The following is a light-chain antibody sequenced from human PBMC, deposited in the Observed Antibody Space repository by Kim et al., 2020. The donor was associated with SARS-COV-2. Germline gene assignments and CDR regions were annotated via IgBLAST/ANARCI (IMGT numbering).Light chain of an antibody. Sequence: VSPGQTASITCSGDKLGNNNACWYQQTPGQSPVLVIYQDSKRPSGIPERFSGSNAGNTATLTISGTQAMDEADYYCQAWDSSPLVVFGGGTQLTVL. CDR3: QAWDSSPLVV. CDR1: KLGNNN. J-gene: IGLJ2*01. CDR2: QDS. V-gene: IGLV3-1*01.